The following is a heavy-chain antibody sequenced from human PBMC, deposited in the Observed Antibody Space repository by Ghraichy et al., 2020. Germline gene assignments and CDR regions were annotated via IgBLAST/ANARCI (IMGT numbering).Heavy chain of an antibody. CDR2: INHSGST. CDR1: GGSFSGYY. V-gene: IGHV4-34*01. CDR3: ARPRGKLFDCGMYV. Sequence: SETLSLTCAVYGGSFSGYYWSWIRQPPGKGLEWIGEINHSGSTNYNPSLKSRVTISVDTSKNQFSLKLISVTAADTAVYYCARPRGKLFDCGMYVWGHGTTVTVSS. J-gene: IGHJ6*02. D-gene: IGHD4-23*01.